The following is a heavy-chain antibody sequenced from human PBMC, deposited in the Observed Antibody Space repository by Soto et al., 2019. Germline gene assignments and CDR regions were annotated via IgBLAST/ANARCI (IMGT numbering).Heavy chain of an antibody. V-gene: IGHV3-15*01. J-gene: IGHJ4*02. Sequence: PGRSLRLSCAASGFTVTNTWMSWVRQATGQGLEWVGRTKTKTDAGTTDYPAAVKGKSTISRYNTRNPYNMQMKSMQTEYTAVYYCTTDGGTVPHWLYFAYWGRGTLVTVS. CDR3: TTDGGTVPHWLYFAY. D-gene: IGHD1-26*01. CDR1: GFTVTNTW. CDR2: TKTKTDAGTT.